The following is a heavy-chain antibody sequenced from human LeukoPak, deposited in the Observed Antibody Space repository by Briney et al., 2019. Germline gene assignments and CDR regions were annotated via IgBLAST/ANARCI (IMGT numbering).Heavy chain of an antibody. CDR3: ARDRSSSSRHPDAFDI. Sequence: GASVKVSCKASGYTFTSYGISWVRQAPGQGLEWMGWISAYNGNTNYAQKLQGRVTMTTDTSTSTAYMELRSLRSDDTAVYYCARDRSSSSRHPDAFDIWGQGTMVTVSS. CDR1: GYTFTSYG. V-gene: IGHV1-18*01. J-gene: IGHJ3*02. D-gene: IGHD6-13*01. CDR2: ISAYNGNT.